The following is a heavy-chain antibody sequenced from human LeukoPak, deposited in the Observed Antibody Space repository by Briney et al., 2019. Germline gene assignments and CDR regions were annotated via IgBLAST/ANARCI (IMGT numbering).Heavy chain of an antibody. J-gene: IGHJ3*02. CDR2: IKRKTDGGTT. CDR1: GFTFSKAW. D-gene: IGHD6-19*01. CDR3: TSPAGTDAFHI. Sequence: GGSLRLSCAASGFTFSKAWMSWVRQAPGKGLEWVGRIKRKTDGGTTDYAAPVKGRFTISRDGSKNTLYLQTNSLKTEDTALYYCTSPAGTDAFHIWGQGTMVTVSS. V-gene: IGHV3-15*01.